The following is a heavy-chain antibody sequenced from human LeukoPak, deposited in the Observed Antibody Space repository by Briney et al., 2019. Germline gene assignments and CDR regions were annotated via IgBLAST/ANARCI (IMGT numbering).Heavy chain of an antibody. J-gene: IGHJ4*02. CDR2: ISGGGDNT. CDR3: ATRAYTAGYFYYFDF. Sequence: GGSLRLSCEASGFTFSSYSMNWVRQAPGKGLEWVSAISGGGDNTYYADSVKGRFTISRDNSKNTLYLQMNSLRAEDTAVYYCATRAYTAGYFYYFDFWGQGTLVTVSS. V-gene: IGHV3-23*01. D-gene: IGHD3-9*01. CDR1: GFTFSSYS.